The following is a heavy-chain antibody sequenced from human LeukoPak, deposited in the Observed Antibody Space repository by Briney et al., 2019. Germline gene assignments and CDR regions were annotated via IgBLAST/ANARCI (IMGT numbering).Heavy chain of an antibody. CDR2: ISTYNGNT. CDR1: GCTFTSYG. CDR3: ARESNDYVWGSSPTFDY. D-gene: IGHD3-16*01. V-gene: IGHV1-18*01. J-gene: IGHJ4*02. Sequence: ASVKVSCKASGCTFTSYGINWVRQAPGQGLEWMGWISTYNGNTNYAQKLQGRVTMTTDTSTSTAYMELRSLRSDDTAVYYCARESNDYVWGSSPTFDYWGQGTLVTVSS.